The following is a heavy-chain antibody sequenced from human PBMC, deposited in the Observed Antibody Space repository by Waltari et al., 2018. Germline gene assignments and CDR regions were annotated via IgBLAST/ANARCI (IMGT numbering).Heavy chain of an antibody. CDR1: GLPFRNYG. CDR2: XLSDGXNE. V-gene: IGHV3-30*03. D-gene: IGHD6-19*01. J-gene: IGHJ4*02. CDR3: ARGSYSSGCDX. Sequence: XLVGSGXGVVQPGGSXRLSCAASGLPFRNYGMHWVRQSXGKGLXWVAVXLSDGXNEYYADSVKXRFTISRDNSKNTLYLQXNSLRVQDXAVYYXARGSYSSGCDXWGQGTXVTVSS.